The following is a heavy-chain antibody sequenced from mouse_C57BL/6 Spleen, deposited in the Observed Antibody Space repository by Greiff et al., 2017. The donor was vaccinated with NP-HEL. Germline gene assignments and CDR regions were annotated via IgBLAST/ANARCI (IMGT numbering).Heavy chain of an antibody. CDR1: GYTFTEYT. V-gene: IGHV1-62-2*01. CDR2: FYPGSGSI. D-gene: IGHD3-2*02. Sequence: QVQLKESGAELVKPGASVKLSCKASGYTFTEYTIHWVKQRSGQGLEWIGWFYPGSGSIKYNEKFKDKATLTADKSSSTVYMELSRLTSEDSAVYFCARHEDLDSSGYYFDYWGQGTTLTVSS. CDR3: ARHEDLDSSGYYFDY. J-gene: IGHJ2*01.